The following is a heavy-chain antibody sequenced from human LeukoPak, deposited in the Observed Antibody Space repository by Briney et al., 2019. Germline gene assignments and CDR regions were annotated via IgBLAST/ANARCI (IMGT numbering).Heavy chain of an antibody. CDR3: VRDGDDF. J-gene: IGHJ4*02. D-gene: IGHD7-27*01. Sequence: PGGCLRFSCAASGFTFSNYWMSWVRQAPGKGLEWVANIKQDGSERYYVDSVKGRFNISRDNAKNSLFQQMNSLRAEDTAVYHCVRDGDDFWGQGTLVTVSS. CDR1: GFTFSNYW. CDR2: IKQDGSER. V-gene: IGHV3-7*01.